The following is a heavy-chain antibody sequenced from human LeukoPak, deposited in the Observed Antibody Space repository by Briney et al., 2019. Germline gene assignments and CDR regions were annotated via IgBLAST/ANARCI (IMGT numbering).Heavy chain of an antibody. CDR3: AELGITMIGGV. Sequence: PGGSLRLSCAASGFTFSSYEMNWLRQPPGKGLEWVAYISSSGSTIYCADSVKGRFTISRDNAKNSLYLQMNGLRAEDTAVYYCAELGITMIGGVWGKGTTVTISS. CDR2: ISSSGSTI. CDR1: GFTFSSYE. D-gene: IGHD3-10*02. J-gene: IGHJ6*04. V-gene: IGHV3-48*03.